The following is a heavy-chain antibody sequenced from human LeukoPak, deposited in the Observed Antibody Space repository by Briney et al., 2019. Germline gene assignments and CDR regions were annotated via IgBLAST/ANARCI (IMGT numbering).Heavy chain of an antibody. CDR1: CFTFTDYW. CDR2: IRQDGSAK. V-gene: IGHV3-7*01. D-gene: IGHD6-13*01. CDR3: ARDGTAAGLYFDL. J-gene: IGHJ4*01. Sequence: GGSLSLSCAVSCFTFTDYWMNWVRQAPGKGLEWVASIRQDGSAKTYVASVKGRFTISRDNTKNSLPLQVNSLRVEDTAVYYCARDGTAAGLYFDLWGQGTLVTVSS.